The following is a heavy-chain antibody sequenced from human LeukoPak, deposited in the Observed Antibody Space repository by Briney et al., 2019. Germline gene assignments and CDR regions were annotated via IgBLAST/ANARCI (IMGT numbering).Heavy chain of an antibody. CDR2: ISSSSSYI. CDR1: GFTFSSYA. J-gene: IGHJ6*02. Sequence: GGSLRLSCAASGFTFSSYAMSWVRQAPGKGLEWVSSISSSSSYIYYADSVKGRFTISRDNAKNSLYLQMNSLRAEDTAVYYCARDPTGNDYGDYSLLMDVWGQGTTVTVSS. CDR3: ARDPTGNDYGDYSLLMDV. D-gene: IGHD4-17*01. V-gene: IGHV3-21*01.